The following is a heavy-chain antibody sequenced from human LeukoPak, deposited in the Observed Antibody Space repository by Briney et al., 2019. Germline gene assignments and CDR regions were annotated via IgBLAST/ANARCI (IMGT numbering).Heavy chain of an antibody. CDR2: IYDNGNT. D-gene: IGHD6-19*01. V-gene: IGHV4-39*07. CDR3: ARGYVEGVAVAGSTLDH. J-gene: IGHJ4*02. CDR1: GGSISSSNYY. Sequence: SETLSLTCTVSGGSISSSNYYWGWIRQPPGKGLEWIGSIYDNGNTYYNPSLKSRVTISGDTSKNQFSLKLSSVTAADTAVYYCARGYVEGVAVAGSTLDHWGQGILVTVSS.